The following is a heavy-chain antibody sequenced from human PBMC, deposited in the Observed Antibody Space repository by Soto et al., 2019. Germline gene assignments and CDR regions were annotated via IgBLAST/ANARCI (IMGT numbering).Heavy chain of an antibody. J-gene: IGHJ4*02. CDR1: GFTFTNYA. Sequence: EVQLLESGGGLVQPGGSLRLSCAASGFTFTNYAMNWVRHSPGKGLEWVASVIGTGIDTYHAASVKGRFTISRDNSRNTMYLEMNRLRDEDTAMYHGAKATGRRCIGAHCSAFDFSGQGMLVIVS. CDR2: VIGTGIDT. D-gene: IGHD2-21*02. CDR3: AKATGRRCIGAHCSAFDF. V-gene: IGHV3-23*01.